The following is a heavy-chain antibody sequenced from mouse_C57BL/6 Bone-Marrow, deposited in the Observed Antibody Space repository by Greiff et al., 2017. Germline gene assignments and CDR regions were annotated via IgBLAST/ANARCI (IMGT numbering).Heavy chain of an antibody. CDR3: AREGAGNYGGMVVSARDY. Sequence: QVQLKQPGAELVKPGASVKMSCKASGYTFTSYWITWVKQRPGQGLEWIGDIYPGSGSTNYNEKFKSKATLTVDTSSSTAYMQLSSLTSEDSAVYYCAREGAGNYGGMVVSARDYWGQGTSVTVSS. J-gene: IGHJ4*01. V-gene: IGHV1-55*01. CDR1: GYTFTSYW. D-gene: IGHD2-1*01. CDR2: IYPGSGST.